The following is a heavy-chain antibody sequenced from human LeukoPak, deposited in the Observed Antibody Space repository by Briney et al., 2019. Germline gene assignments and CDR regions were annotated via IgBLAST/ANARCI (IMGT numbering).Heavy chain of an antibody. CDR3: ARDRIAAAFFDY. J-gene: IGHJ4*02. V-gene: IGHV3-53*01. D-gene: IGHD6-13*01. CDR2: LYSGGNT. Sequence: GRSLRLSCAVSGFTVSSNYMSWVRQAPGKGLEWVSVLYSGGNTYYADSVKGRFTISRDNSKNTLYLQMNSLRAEDTAVYYCARDRIAAAFFDYWGQGTLVTVSS. CDR1: GFTVSSNY.